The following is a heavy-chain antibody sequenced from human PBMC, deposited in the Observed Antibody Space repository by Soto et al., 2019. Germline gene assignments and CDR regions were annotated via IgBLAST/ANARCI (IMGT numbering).Heavy chain of an antibody. V-gene: IGHV5-10-1*01. CDR1: GYSFTSYW. Sequence: GESLKISCKGSGYSFTSYWISWVRQMPGKGLEWMGRIDPSDSYTNYSPSFQGHVTISADKSISTAYLQWSSLKASDTAMYYCARQAGGDYDAFDIWGQGTMVTVSS. D-gene: IGHD4-17*01. CDR2: IDPSDSYT. CDR3: ARQAGGDYDAFDI. J-gene: IGHJ3*02.